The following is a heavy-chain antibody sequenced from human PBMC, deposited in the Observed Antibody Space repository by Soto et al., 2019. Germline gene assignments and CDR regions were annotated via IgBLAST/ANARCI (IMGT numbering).Heavy chain of an antibody. Sequence: GGSLRLSCSASGFTFSSYAMSWVRQAPGKGLEWVSAISGSGGSTYYADSVKGRFTISRDNSKNTLYLQMNSLRAEDTAVYYCAMGLHSQVAPVGYGFDIWGQGRMVTVAS. CDR3: AMGLHSQVAPVGYGFDI. J-gene: IGHJ3*02. V-gene: IGHV3-23*01. D-gene: IGHD2-2*01. CDR2: ISGSGGST. CDR1: GFTFSSYA.